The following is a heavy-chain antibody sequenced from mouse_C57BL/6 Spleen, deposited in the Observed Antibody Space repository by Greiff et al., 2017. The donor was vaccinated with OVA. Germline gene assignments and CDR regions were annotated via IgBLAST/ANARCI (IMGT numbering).Heavy chain of an antibody. J-gene: IGHJ2*01. CDR1: GFTFTDYY. Sequence: DVQLVESGGGLVQPGGSLSLSCAASGFTFTDYYMSWVRQPPGKALEWLGFIRNKANGYTTEYSASVKGRFTISRDNSQSILYLQMNALRAEDSATYYCARYPLYFDYWGQGTTLTVSS. V-gene: IGHV7-3*01. CDR2: IRNKANGYTT. CDR3: ARYPLYFDY.